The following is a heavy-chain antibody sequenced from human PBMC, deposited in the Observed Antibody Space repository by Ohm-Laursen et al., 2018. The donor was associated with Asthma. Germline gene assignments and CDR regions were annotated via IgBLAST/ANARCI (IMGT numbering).Heavy chain of an antibody. D-gene: IGHD2-2*01. CDR3: ARDPPPSCSSSINCYFIDY. Sequence: ASMKVSCKAAGYKFSSYGISWVRQAPGQGLEWMGWISAYNGNTKYAQKFQGRVTMTTDTSTSTAYMELRSLRSDDTAVYYCARDPPPSCSSSINCYFIDYWGQGTLVTVSS. J-gene: IGHJ4*02. CDR1: GYKFSSYG. V-gene: IGHV1-18*04. CDR2: ISAYNGNT.